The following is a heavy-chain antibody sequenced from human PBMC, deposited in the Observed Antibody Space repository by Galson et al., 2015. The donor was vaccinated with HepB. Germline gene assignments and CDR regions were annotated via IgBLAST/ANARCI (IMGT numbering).Heavy chain of an antibody. V-gene: IGHV3-30*03. J-gene: IGHJ4*02. Sequence: SLRLSCAASGFTFSSYGMHWVRQAPGKGLEWVAVISYDGSNKYYADSVKGRFTISRDNSKNTLYLQMNSLRAEDTAVYYCARGSGGLVWSYYGTDYWGQGTLVTVSS. CDR2: ISYDGSNK. CDR3: ARGSGGLVWSYYGTDY. D-gene: IGHD1-26*01. CDR1: GFTFSSYG.